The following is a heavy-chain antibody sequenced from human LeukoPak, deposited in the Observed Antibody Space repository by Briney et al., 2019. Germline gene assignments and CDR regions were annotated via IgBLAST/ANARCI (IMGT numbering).Heavy chain of an antibody. J-gene: IGHJ4*02. CDR1: GGSISSSSHY. CDR3: ARRRAYNYGPHSFDY. D-gene: IGHD5-18*01. Sequence: PSETLSLTCTVSGGSISSSSHYWSWIRQPPGKGLEWIGEINHSGSTNYNPSLKSRVTISVDTSKNQFSLKLSSVTAADTAIYYCARRRAYNYGPHSFDYWGQGTLVTVSS. CDR2: INHSGST. V-gene: IGHV4-39*07.